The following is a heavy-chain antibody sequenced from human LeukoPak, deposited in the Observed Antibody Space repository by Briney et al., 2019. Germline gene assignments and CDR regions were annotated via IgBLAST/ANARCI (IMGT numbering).Heavy chain of an antibody. D-gene: IGHD1-26*01. CDR1: GFTSNSFA. V-gene: IGHV3-23*01. CDR2: ISGSAGST. J-gene: IGHJ3*02. CDR3: AKSIGIVGAVPAFDI. Sequence: GGSLRLSCAASGFTSNSFAMNWVRQAPGKGLEWVSVISGSAGSTYYTDSVKGRFTISRDNFKNTLYLQMNSLRAEDTAVYYCAKSIGIVGAVPAFDIWGQGTMVTVSS.